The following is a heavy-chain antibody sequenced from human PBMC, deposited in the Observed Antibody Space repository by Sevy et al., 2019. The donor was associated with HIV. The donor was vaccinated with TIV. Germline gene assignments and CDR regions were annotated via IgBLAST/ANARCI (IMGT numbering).Heavy chain of an antibody. CDR3: AKGTLIGAAGLDAFDI. D-gene: IGHD6-13*01. CDR1: GFTFSSYA. Sequence: GRSLRLSCAASGFTFSSYAMNWVRQAPGKGLEWVSSGSGGNTYYADSVKGRFTISRDSSKNTVSLQMNSLRAEDSAIYYCAKGTLIGAAGLDAFDIWGQGTKVTVSS. J-gene: IGHJ3*02. V-gene: IGHV3-23*01. CDR2: SGSGGNT.